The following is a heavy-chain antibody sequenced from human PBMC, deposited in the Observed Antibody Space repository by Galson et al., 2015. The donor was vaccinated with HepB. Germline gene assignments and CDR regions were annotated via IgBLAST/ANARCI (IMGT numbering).Heavy chain of an antibody. V-gene: IGHV1-18*04. CDR1: GYTFTSYS. CDR3: GRGGYGGYALGY. Sequence: SVKVSCKASGYTFTSYSISWVRQAPGQGPEWMAWISAYNGHTNCAQKFQGRVTVTTDTSTSTVYMELRSLRADDTAVYYCGRGGYGGYALGYWGQGTLVTVSS. CDR2: ISAYNGHT. J-gene: IGHJ4*02. D-gene: IGHD5-12*01.